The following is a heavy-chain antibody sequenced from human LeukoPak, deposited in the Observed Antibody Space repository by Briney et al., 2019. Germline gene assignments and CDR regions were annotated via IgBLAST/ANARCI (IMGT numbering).Heavy chain of an antibody. CDR3: ARDPKSQLLLDY. Sequence: ASVKVSCKAPGGTFSSYAITWVRQAPGQGLEWMGWINPYSGAINYAQKFQGRVTLTRDTSISTAYMELSRLTSGDTAVYYCARDPKSQLLLDYWGQGTLVTVSS. CDR2: INPYSGAI. V-gene: IGHV1-2*02. J-gene: IGHJ4*02. CDR1: GGTFSSYA. D-gene: IGHD2-2*01.